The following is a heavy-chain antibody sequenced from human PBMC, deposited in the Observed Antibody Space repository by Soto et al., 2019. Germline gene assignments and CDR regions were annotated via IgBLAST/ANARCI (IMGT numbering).Heavy chain of an antibody. CDR3: ARTEGSTWAFDY. V-gene: IGHV3-48*03. J-gene: IGHJ4*02. CDR2: ISSSGNTI. CDR1: GFSFSSHE. D-gene: IGHD6-13*01. Sequence: GGSLRLSCAASGFSFSSHEMNWVRQAPGKGLEWISFISSSGNTIYYADSVKGRFTISRDNAKTSLYLQMNSLRAEDTAVYYCARTEGSTWAFDYWGQGTLVTVPQ.